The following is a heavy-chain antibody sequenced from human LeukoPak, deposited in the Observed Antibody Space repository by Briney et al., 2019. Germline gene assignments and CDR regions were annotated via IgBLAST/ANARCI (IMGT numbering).Heavy chain of an antibody. CDR2: INSDARST. CDR3: ARGADTGYSSDS. J-gene: IGHJ5*02. Sequence: PGGSLRLSCAASGFTFSNYWMHWIRQAPGKGLVWVSRINSDARSTSYADSVKGRFTISRDNAKNTLYLQMNSLRAEDTAVYYCARGADTGYSSDSWGQGTPVTVSS. CDR1: GFTFSNYW. V-gene: IGHV3-74*01. D-gene: IGHD6-19*01.